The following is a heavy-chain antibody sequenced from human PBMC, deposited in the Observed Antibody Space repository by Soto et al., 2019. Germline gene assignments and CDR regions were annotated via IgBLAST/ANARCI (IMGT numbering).Heavy chain of an antibody. D-gene: IGHD3-16*01. J-gene: IGHJ6*01. CDR1: GYTFVDHY. CDR2: INPRNGDK. V-gene: IGHV1-2*02. Sequence: ASVKVSCKTSGYTFVDHYLYWVRQAPGQGLEWMGWINPRNGDKKYAQKFQGRVTMIRDTIITTTYMDLSALTSDDTAVYYCARGEVTRNEVMRVWEPGPRISVSS. CDR3: ARGEVTRNEVMRV.